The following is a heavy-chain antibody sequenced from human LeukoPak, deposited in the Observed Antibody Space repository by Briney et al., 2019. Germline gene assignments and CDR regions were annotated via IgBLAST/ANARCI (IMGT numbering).Heavy chain of an antibody. CDR1: GYTFTGYY. CDR2: ISAYNCNT. D-gene: IGHD1-26*01. Sequence: ASVKVSCKASGYTFTGYYMHWVRQAPGQGLEWMGWISAYNCNTNYAQKLQGRVTMTTDTSTATAYMELRSLRSDDTAVYYCARGGNYFRFDPWGQGTLVTVS. V-gene: IGHV1-18*04. J-gene: IGHJ5*02. CDR3: ARGGNYFRFDP.